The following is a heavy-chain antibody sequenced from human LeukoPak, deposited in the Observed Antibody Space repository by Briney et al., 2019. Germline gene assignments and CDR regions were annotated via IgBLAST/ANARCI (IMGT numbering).Heavy chain of an antibody. CDR2: IYFSGST. CDR1: GGSISSFY. Sequence: SETLSLTCTVSGGSISSFYWSWIRQPPGKGLEWIGYIYFSGSTNYNPSLTSRVTISVDTSKNQFSLKLSSVTAADTAVYYCARGGTMARGVITRFDYWGQGTLVTVSS. D-gene: IGHD3-10*01. CDR3: ARGGTMARGVITRFDY. V-gene: IGHV4-59*01. J-gene: IGHJ4*02.